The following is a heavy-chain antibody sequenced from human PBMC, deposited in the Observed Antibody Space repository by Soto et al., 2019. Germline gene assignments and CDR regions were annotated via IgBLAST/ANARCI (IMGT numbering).Heavy chain of an antibody. CDR3: AREIGYCSSTSGYAFDI. J-gene: IGHJ3*02. Sequence: SETLSLTCAVYGGSFSGNYWSWIRQPPGKGLEWIGEINHSGSTNSNPSLESRVTISVDTSKNQFSLKLSSVTAADTAVYYCAREIGYCSSTSGYAFDIWGQGTMVTVSS. V-gene: IGHV4-34*01. D-gene: IGHD2-2*01. CDR2: INHSGST. CDR1: GGSFSGNY.